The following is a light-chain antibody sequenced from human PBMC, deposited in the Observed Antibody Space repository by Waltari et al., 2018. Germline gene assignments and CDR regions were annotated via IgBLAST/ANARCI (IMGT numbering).Light chain of an antibody. CDR1: QCVSW. J-gene: IGKJ2*03. V-gene: IGKV1-5*03. Sequence: DIQMTQSPSTLSASVGDTVTTPCRASQCVSWLAWYQQKPGEAPILLIYEASTLERGVPSRFSGRGSGTEFTLTISSLQPDDFATFFCQQYDTYSPHSFGQGTKLEIK. CDR3: QQYDTYSPHS. CDR2: EAS.